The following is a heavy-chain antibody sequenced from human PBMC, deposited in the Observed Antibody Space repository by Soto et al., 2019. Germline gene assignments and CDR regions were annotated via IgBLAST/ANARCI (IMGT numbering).Heavy chain of an antibody. CDR2: IYYSGST. D-gene: IGHD3-3*01. V-gene: IGHV4-59*08. J-gene: IGHJ4*02. Sequence: SETLSLTCTVSGGSISSYYWSWIRQPPGKGLEWIGYIYYSGSTNYNPSLKSRVTISVDTSKNQFSLKLSSVTAADTAVYYCATAVWSGYYDYWGQGTLVIVSS. CDR1: GGSISSYY. CDR3: ATAVWSGYYDY.